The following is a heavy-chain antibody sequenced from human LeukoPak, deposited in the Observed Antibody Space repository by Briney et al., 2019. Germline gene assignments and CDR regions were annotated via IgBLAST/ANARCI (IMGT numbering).Heavy chain of an antibody. J-gene: IGHJ6*02. CDR2: IGSNGVNT. CDR3: SKMSLKQWPYNGMDF. D-gene: IGHD6-19*01. Sequence: GGSLRLSCTASGFTFSTYAMGWTRQAPGKGLEWVSGIGSNGVNTYYADSAKGRFTISRDNSKNTLYLQMNSLRAEDTAVYDCSKMSLKQWPYNGMDFWGQGTLVTVSS. CDR1: GFTFSTYA. V-gene: IGHV3-23*01.